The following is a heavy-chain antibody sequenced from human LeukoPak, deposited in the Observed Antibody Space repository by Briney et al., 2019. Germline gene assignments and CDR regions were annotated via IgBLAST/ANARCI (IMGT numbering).Heavy chain of an antibody. D-gene: IGHD3-3*01. J-gene: IGHJ6*03. Sequence: SETLSLTCAAYGGSFSGYYWSWIRQPPGKGLEWIGEINHSGSTNYNPSLKSRVTISVDTSKNQFSLKLSSVTAADTAVYYCAGLRFLEWTYYYYMDVWGKGTTVTVSS. CDR2: INHSGST. V-gene: IGHV4-34*01. CDR1: GGSFSGYY. CDR3: AGLRFLEWTYYYYMDV.